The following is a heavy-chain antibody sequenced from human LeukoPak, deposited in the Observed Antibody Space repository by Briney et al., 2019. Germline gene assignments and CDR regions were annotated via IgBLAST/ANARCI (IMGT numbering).Heavy chain of an antibody. CDR1: GYTFHSYW. D-gene: IGHD3-22*01. CDR2: IYPGDSDT. CDR3: ARRDDSSGSDY. J-gene: IGHJ4*02. Sequence: GESLKISCKGSGYTFHSYWIAWVRQMPGKGLEWMGIIYPGDSDTRYSPSFQGQVTISADKSISTAYLQWSSLKASDTAMYYCARRDDSSGSDYWGQGTLVTVSS. V-gene: IGHV5-51*01.